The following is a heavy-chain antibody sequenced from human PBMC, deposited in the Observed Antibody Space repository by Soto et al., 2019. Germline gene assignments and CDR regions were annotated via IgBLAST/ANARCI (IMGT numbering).Heavy chain of an antibody. Sequence: QVQLVESGGGVVQPGRSLRLSCAASGFTFSSYGMHWVRQAPGKGLEWVAVIWYDGSNKYYADSVKGRFTISRDNSKNTLYLQMNSLRAEDMAVYYCARSRIFGVVITPYFDYWGQGTLVTVSS. CDR2: IWYDGSNK. CDR3: ARSRIFGVVITPYFDY. V-gene: IGHV3-33*01. D-gene: IGHD3-3*02. J-gene: IGHJ4*02. CDR1: GFTFSSYG.